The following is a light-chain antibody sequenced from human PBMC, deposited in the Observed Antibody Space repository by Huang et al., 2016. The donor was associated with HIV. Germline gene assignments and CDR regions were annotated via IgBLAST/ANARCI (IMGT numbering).Light chain of an antibody. Sequence: DIQMTQSPSTLSASVGDRVTITCRASQRVTSVLAWYQQKPGKAPKLLIYKASSLESGVPSRFSGSGSGTEFTLTISSLQPDDFATYYCQQYNSYSRTFGQGTKVEIK. CDR2: KAS. CDR3: QQYNSYSRT. V-gene: IGKV1-5*03. CDR1: QRVTSV. J-gene: IGKJ1*01.